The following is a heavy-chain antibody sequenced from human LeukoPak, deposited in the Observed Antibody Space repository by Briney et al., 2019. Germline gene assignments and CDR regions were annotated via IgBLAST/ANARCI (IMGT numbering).Heavy chain of an antibody. V-gene: IGHV3-30*03. D-gene: IGHD1-26*01. J-gene: IGHJ4*02. CDR3: ARGVWELFFDY. CDR1: GFTFSTYD. CDR2: ISYDGSNK. Sequence: GRSLRLSCAASGFTFSTYDMHWVRQAPGKGLEWVAVISYDGSNKFYADSAKGRFTISRDNSKNTLSLQMNSLRAEDTAVHYCARGVWELFFDYWGQGTLVTVSS.